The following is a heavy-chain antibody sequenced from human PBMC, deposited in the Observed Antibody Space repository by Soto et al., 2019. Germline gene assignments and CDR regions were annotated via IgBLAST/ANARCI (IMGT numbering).Heavy chain of an antibody. Sequence: SGPTLRNPTHTLRLTCTSSWFSLNNNGEAVGWFRQSPGKALEWLVLIYWDDDNRYNPTLRTRLSTTKDTSKNQVVLTLTNMDPVDTATYYCARYVATSPAGWFEPWGQGIPVTVSS. V-gene: IGHV2-5*02. CDR1: WFSLNNNGEA. CDR3: ARYVATSPAGWFEP. CDR2: IYWDDDN. J-gene: IGHJ5*02. D-gene: IGHD3-10*02.